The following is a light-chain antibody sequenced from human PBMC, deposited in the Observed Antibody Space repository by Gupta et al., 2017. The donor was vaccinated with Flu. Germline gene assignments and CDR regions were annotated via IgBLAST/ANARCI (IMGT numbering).Light chain of an antibody. J-gene: IGKJ1*01. CDR2: GAS. CDR1: QSVSSTF. V-gene: IGKV3-20*01. CDR3: QQYRRSPRT. Sequence: EIVLTQSPGTVSLSPGEGATLSCRASQSVSSTFLAWYQQKPGQAPRLLIFGASSRATGVPDRFSGSGSGTDFTLTISRLEPEDFAVYYCQQYRRSPRTFGQGTKVEIK.